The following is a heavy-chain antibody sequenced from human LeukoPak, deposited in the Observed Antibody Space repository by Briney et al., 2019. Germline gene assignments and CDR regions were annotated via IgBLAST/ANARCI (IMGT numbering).Heavy chain of an antibody. CDR3: ARLEPRRLSLVQGRNWFDP. D-gene: IGHD3-10*01. Sequence: SVKVSCKTSGGTFSSSAITWVRQAPGQGLEWMGRIIPVLNITTYAQKFQGSVTITADTSTSTVYMELSSLRSEDTAVYYCARLEPRRLSLVQGRNWFDPWGQGTLVTVSS. CDR2: IIPVLNIT. CDR1: GGTFSSSA. J-gene: IGHJ5*02. V-gene: IGHV1-69*04.